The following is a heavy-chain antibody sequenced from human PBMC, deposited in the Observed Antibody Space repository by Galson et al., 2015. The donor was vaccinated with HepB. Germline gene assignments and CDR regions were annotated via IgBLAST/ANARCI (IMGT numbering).Heavy chain of an antibody. CDR1: GFTFSSSA. CDR3: TRTRIMDDFWSPFDP. J-gene: IGHJ5*02. V-gene: IGHV3-73*01. CDR2: IRSKANSYAT. Sequence: SLRLSCAASGFTFSSSAMHWVRQASGNGLEWVGRIRSKANSYATAYAESVKGRFTISRDDSKNTAYLQMNSLKTEDTAVYYCTRTRIMDDFWSPFDPWGQGTLVTVSS. D-gene: IGHD3-3*01.